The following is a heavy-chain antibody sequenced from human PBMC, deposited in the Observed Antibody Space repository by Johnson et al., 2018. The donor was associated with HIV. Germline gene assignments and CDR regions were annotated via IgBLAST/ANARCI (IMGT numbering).Heavy chain of an antibody. J-gene: IGHJ3*02. CDR3: AKDQGDSGSYLVGAFDI. CDR2: ISSSGSTI. CDR1: GFTFSSYG. D-gene: IGHD1-26*01. Sequence: EVQLVESGGGVVQPGRSLRLSCAASGFTFSSYGMHWVRQAPGKGLEWVSYISSSGSTIYYADSVKGRFTISRDNSKNTLYLPMNSLRAEDTAVYYCAKDQGDSGSYLVGAFDIWGQGTMVTVSS. V-gene: IGHV3-48*01.